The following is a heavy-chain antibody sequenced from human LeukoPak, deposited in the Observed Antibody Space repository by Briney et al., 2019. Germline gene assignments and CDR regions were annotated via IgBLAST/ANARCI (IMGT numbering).Heavy chain of an antibody. CDR2: INPNSGGT. D-gene: IGHD6-6*01. CDR1: GYTFTGYY. Sequence: ASVKVSCKASGYTFTGYYMHWVRQAPGQGREWMGWINPNSGGTNYAQNFQGRVTMTRDTSISTAYMQLSRLRSDDTAVYYCARDSSSSLPDYWGQGTLVTVSS. V-gene: IGHV1-2*02. CDR3: ARDSSSSLPDY. J-gene: IGHJ4*02.